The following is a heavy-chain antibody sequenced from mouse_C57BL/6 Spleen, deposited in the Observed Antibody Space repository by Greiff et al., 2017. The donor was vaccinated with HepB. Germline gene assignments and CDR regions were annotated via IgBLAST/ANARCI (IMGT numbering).Heavy chain of an antibody. CDR1: GYSFTGYY. V-gene: IGHV1-42*01. CDR2: INPSTGGT. CDR3: ARETGGPY. Sequence: EVKLQESGPELVKPGASVKISCKASGYSFTGYYMNWVKQSPEKSLEWIGEINPSTGGTTYNQKFKAKATLTVDKSSSTAYMQLKSLTSEDSAVYYCARETGGPYWGQGTTLTVSS. D-gene: IGHD4-1*01. J-gene: IGHJ2*01.